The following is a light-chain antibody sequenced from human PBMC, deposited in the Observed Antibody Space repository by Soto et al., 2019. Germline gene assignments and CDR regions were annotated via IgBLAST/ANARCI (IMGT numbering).Light chain of an antibody. CDR3: GTWDSRLSAVV. CDR1: SSNIGNNY. CDR2: DNN. J-gene: IGLJ2*01. Sequence: QSVLTQPPSVSAAPGQKVTISCSGSSSNIGNNYLSWYQQLPGTAPKLLIYDNNKRPSGIPDRFSGSKSGTSGTLGITGLQTGDEADYYCGTWDSRLSAVVFGGGTKLTVL. V-gene: IGLV1-51*01.